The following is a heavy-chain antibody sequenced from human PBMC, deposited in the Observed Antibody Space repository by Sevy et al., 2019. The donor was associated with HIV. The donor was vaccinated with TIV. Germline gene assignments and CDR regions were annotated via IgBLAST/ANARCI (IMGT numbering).Heavy chain of an antibody. CDR3: VKDMGDYYDSYGFKMFDF. V-gene: IGHV3-9*01. J-gene: IGHJ4*02. CDR2: ISWSSGTI. D-gene: IGHD3-22*01. Sequence: GGSLRLSCAASGFRFDDYAMHWVRQTPGKGLEWVSGISWSSGTIRYAYFVMGRFTVSRDNAKNSLYLQMNSLRDEDTALYYCVKDMGDYYDSYGFKMFDFWGQGTLVTVSS. CDR1: GFRFDDYA.